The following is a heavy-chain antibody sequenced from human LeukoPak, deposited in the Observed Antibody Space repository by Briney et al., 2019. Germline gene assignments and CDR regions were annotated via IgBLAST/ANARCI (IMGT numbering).Heavy chain of an antibody. CDR3: ASGSRLPLDF. J-gene: IGHJ4*02. V-gene: IGHV4-34*01. D-gene: IGHD3-16*01. CDR2: ISHSGGTNYT. CDR1: GDSFIENY. Sequence: PSETLSLTCAVYGDSFIENYWSWIRQPPGKGLEWIGEISHSGGTNYTNYNPSLKSRVTISIDTSKNQFSLRLSSVTAADTAVYYCASGSRLPLDFWDQGSLVTVSS.